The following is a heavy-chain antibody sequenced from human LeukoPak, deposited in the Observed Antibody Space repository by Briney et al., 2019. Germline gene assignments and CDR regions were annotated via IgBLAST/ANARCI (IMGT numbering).Heavy chain of an antibody. CDR1: GFIFSSYG. J-gene: IGHJ5*02. V-gene: IGHV3-30*03. Sequence: PGRSLRLSCAASGFIFSSYGMHWVRQAPGKGLEWVAVILYDVIYKYYADSVKGRFTISRDNSKNTLYLQMNSLRAEDTDVYYCARDVRPDYDFWSGYPDNNWFDPWGQGTLVTVSS. CDR3: ARDVRPDYDFWSGYPDNNWFDP. D-gene: IGHD3-3*01. CDR2: ILYDVIYK.